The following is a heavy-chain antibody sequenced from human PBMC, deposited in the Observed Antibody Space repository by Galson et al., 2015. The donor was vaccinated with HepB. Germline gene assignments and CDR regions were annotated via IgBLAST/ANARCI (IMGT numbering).Heavy chain of an antibody. CDR1: GGSISSGGYY. D-gene: IGHD3-16*01. Sequence: TLSLTCTVSGGSISSGGYYWSWIRQHPGKGLEWIGYIYYSGSTYYNPSLKSRVTISVDTSKNQFSLKLSSVTAADTAVYYCARDWATRSGFDPWGQGTLVTVSS. J-gene: IGHJ5*02. V-gene: IGHV4-31*03. CDR3: ARDWATRSGFDP. CDR2: IYYSGST.